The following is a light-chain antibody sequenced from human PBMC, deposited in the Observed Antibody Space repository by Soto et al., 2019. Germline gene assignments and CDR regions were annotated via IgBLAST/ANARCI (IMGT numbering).Light chain of an antibody. CDR2: DVN. CDR1: SSDVGAYNY. J-gene: IGLJ2*01. V-gene: IGLV2-11*01. CDR3: GAYAGSYSLV. Sequence: QSALTQPRSVSGSPGQSVAISCTGTSSDVGAYNYVSWYQQHPGKAPKVMIYDVNKRPSGVPDRFSGSKSDNTASLTISGLQVGDEADYYCGAYAGSYSLVFGGGTKLTVL.